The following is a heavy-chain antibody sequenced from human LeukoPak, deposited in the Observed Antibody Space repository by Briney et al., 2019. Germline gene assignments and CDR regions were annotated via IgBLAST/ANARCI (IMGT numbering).Heavy chain of an antibody. CDR1: GFTFSDYY. CDR3: ASPLSNYGDYVA. D-gene: IGHD4-17*01. V-gene: IGHV3-11*06. J-gene: IGHJ5*02. CDR2: ISSSSSYI. Sequence: GGSLRLSCAASGFTFSDYYMSWIRQAPGKGLEWVSYISSSSSYIYYADSVKGRFTISRDNAKNSLYLQMNSLRAEDTAVYYCASPLSNYGDYVAWGQGTLVTVSS.